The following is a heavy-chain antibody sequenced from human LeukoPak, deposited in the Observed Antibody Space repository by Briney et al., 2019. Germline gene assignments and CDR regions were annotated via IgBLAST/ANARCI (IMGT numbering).Heavy chain of an antibody. CDR2: INSDGRTT. CDR3: AKGSGTNHYHWIDP. Sequence: GGSLRLSCAASGFTLSNYWMHWVRQAPGKGLVWVSRINSDGRTTTYADSVKGRFTISRDNAKNTLYLQMDSPRAEDTALYYCAKGSGTNHYHWIDPWGQGTLVTVSS. CDR1: GFTLSNYW. V-gene: IGHV3-74*01. J-gene: IGHJ5*02. D-gene: IGHD2-2*01.